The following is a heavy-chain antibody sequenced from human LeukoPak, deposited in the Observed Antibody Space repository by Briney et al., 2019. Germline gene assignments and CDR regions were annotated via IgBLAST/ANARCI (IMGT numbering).Heavy chain of an antibody. D-gene: IGHD3-22*01. CDR2: ISYDGSNK. V-gene: IGHV3-30-3*01. CDR1: GFTFSGYA. CDR3: ATFDNSAFDY. Sequence: GGSLRLSCAASGFTFSGYAMHWVRQAPGKGLGWVAVISYDGSNKYYADSVKGRFTISRDNSKNTLYLQMNSLRAEDTAVYYCATFDNSAFDYWGQGTLITVSS. J-gene: IGHJ4*02.